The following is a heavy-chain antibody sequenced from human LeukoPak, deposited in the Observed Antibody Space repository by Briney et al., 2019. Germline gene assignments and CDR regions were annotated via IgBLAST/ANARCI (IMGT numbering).Heavy chain of an antibody. J-gene: IGHJ4*02. CDR1: GYTFTSYG. CDR3: ARVRPRIQLWLPNYFDY. D-gene: IGHD5-18*01. CDR2: ISAYNGNT. Sequence: ASVKVSCKASGYTFTSYGISWVRQAPGQGLEWMGWISAYNGNTNYARKLQGRVTMTTDTSTSTAYMELRSLRSDDAAVYYCARVRPRIQLWLPNYFDYWGQGTLVTVSS. V-gene: IGHV1-18*01.